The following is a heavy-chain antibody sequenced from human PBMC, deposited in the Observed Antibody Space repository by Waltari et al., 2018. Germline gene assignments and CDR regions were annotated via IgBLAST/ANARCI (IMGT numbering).Heavy chain of an antibody. V-gene: IGHV3-53*01. D-gene: IGHD6-19*01. CDR2: IYSGGST. CDR3: ARDMIAVAGTFDY. J-gene: IGHJ4*02. CDR1: GFTVSSNY. Sequence: VQLVESGGGLIQPGGSLRLSCAASGFTVSSNYMSWVRQAPGKGLEWVSVIYSGGSTYYADSVKGRFTISRDNSKNTLYLQMNSLRAEDTAVYYCARDMIAVAGTFDYWGQGTLVTVSS.